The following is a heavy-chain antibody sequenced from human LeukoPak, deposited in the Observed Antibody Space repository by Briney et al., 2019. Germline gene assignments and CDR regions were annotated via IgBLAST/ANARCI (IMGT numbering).Heavy chain of an antibody. CDR2: IHDSGIS. V-gene: IGHV4-4*08. J-gene: IGHJ4*02. Sequence: SETLSLTCSVSGDSPSDFYWNWIRQSPGKGLEWIGDIHDSGISNYNPSLKSRVTISIDTSRRQFFLKLSSVTAADAALYYCALAPNSNWIDFWGQGTLVTVSS. D-gene: IGHD1-1*01. CDR3: ALAPNSNWIDF. CDR1: GDSPSDFY.